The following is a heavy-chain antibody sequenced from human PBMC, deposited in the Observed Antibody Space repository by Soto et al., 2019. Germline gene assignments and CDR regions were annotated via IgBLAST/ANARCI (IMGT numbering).Heavy chain of an antibody. V-gene: IGHV3-23*01. J-gene: IGHJ4*02. D-gene: IGHD2-2*01. CDR3: AKDFLPAAAPGFDY. Sequence: PGGSLRVRCAAAGLTFSSYAVSWIRQATGKGLEWVSAISGSGGSTYYADSVKGRFTISRDNSKNTLYLQMNSLRAEDTAVYYCAKDFLPAAAPGFDYWGQGTLVTVSS. CDR2: ISGSGGST. CDR1: GLTFSSYA.